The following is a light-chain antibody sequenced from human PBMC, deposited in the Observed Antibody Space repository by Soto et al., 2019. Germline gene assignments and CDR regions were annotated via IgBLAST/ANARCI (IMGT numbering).Light chain of an antibody. V-gene: IGKV1-5*01. CDR1: QTISTW. CDR2: DAS. CDR3: QQYTNTNNPWM. Sequence: DIQVTQSPPTLSASVGDRVTITCRASQTISTWMAWYQQKPGKAPKLLDYDASTLQSGVASRFSGSGSGTEFTLIISGLQPDDSATYYCQQYTNTNNPWMFGQGTKVEI. J-gene: IGKJ1*01.